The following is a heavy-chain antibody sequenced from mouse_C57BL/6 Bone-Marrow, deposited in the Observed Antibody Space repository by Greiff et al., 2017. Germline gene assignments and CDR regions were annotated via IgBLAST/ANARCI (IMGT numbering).Heavy chain of an antibody. Sequence: QVQLQQPGAELVKPGASVKLSCKASGYTFTSYWMQWVKQRPGQGLEWIGEIDPSDSYTNYNQKFKGKATLTVDTSSSTAYMQLSSLTSEDYAVYYCANGSSYGFAYWGQGTLVTVSA. CDR1: GYTFTSYW. CDR3: ANGSSYGFAY. J-gene: IGHJ3*01. V-gene: IGHV1-50*01. CDR2: IDPSDSYT. D-gene: IGHD1-1*01.